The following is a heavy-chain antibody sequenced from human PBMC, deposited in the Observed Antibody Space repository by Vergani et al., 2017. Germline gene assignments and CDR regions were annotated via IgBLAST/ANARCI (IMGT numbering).Heavy chain of an antibody. CDR2: INPNSGGT. V-gene: IGHV1-2*02. J-gene: IGHJ4*02. D-gene: IGHD4-17*01. CDR3: ARATVSQRTENFDY. Sequence: QVQLVQSAAEVKKPGASVKVSCKASGYTFTGYYMHWVRQAPGQGLVWMGWINPNSGGTNYAKKFQGRVTMTRDTSISTAYMELSRLRADDTAVYYCARATVSQRTENFDYWGQGTLVTVSS. CDR1: GYTFTGYY.